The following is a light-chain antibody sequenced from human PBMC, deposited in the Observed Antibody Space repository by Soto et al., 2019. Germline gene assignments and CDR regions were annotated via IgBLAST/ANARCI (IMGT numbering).Light chain of an antibody. J-gene: IGKJ1*01. CDR1: QSVSTY. CDR2: GAS. CDR3: QQYGSSGT. Sequence: EVVLTQAPATRSLSPGERGTLSCRASQSVSTYLAWYQQKPGQAPRLLIYGASNRATGIPDRFSGSGSGTVFTLTISRMEPEDVAVDYCQQYGSSGTFAQGTKVDTK. V-gene: IGKV3-20*01.